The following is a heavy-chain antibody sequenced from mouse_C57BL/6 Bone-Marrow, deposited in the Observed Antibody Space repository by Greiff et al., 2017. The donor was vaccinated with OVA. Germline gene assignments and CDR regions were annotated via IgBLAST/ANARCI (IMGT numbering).Heavy chain of an antibody. CDR2: IDPSDSET. CDR1: GYTFTSYW. V-gene: IGHV1-52*01. CDR3: ARRTGTSWFAY. Sequence: QVQLQQPGAELVRPGSSVKLSCKASGYTFTSYWMHWVKQRPIQGLEWIGNIDPSDSETHYNQKFKDKATLTVDKSSSTAYMQLSSLTSEDSAVYYCARRTGTSWFAYWGQGTLVTVSA. D-gene: IGHD4-1*01. J-gene: IGHJ3*01.